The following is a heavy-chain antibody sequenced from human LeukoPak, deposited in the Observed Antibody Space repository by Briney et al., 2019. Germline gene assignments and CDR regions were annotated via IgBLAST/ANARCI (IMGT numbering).Heavy chain of an antibody. CDR1: GGSISNYY. Sequence: SETLSLTCTVSGGSISNYYWSWIRQPPGKGLEWIGYIYYSGSTNYNPSLKSRVTISVDTSKNQFSLKLSSVTAADTAVYYCARDHSHWYFDLWGRGTLVTVSS. V-gene: IGHV4-59*01. J-gene: IGHJ2*01. CDR2: IYYSGST. CDR3: ARDHSHWYFDL.